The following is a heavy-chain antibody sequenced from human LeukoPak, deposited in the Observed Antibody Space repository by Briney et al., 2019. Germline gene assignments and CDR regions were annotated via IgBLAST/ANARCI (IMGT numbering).Heavy chain of an antibody. J-gene: IGHJ6*03. D-gene: IGHD6-19*01. CDR1: GGSISSYY. V-gene: IGHV4-59*01. Sequence: PSETLSLTCTVSGGSISSYYWSWIRQPPGKGLEWIGYIYYSGSTNYNPSPKSRVTISVDTSKNQFSLKLSSVTAADTAVYYCARDLGWNYYHYMDVWGKGTTVTVSS. CDR2: IYYSGST. CDR3: ARDLGWNYYHYMDV.